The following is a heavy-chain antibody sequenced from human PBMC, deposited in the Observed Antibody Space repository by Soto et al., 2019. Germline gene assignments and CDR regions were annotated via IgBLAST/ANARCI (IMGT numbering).Heavy chain of an antibody. J-gene: IGHJ4*02. Sequence: GGSLRLSCAASGFTFSSYAMSWVRQSPGKGLEWVSAISGSGGSTYYADSVKGRFTISRDNSKNTLYLQMNSLRAEDTAVYYCAKGRDIVATTPSDYRGQGTLVTVSS. CDR2: ISGSGGST. D-gene: IGHD5-12*01. V-gene: IGHV3-23*01. CDR1: GFTFSSYA. CDR3: AKGRDIVATTPSDY.